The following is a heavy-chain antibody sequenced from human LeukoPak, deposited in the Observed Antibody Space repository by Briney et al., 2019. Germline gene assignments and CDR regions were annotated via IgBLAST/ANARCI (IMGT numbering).Heavy chain of an antibody. Sequence: GGSLRLSCAASGFTFSNYWMHWVRQAPGKGLVWHSRLNGDGSQTRYADSVKGRFTISRDNAKNTVYLQMNSLRVEDTTVYFCAMVGGEKELTNWGQGTLVTVSS. V-gene: IGHV3-74*01. J-gene: IGHJ4*02. D-gene: IGHD3-10*01. CDR2: LNGDGSQT. CDR3: AMVGGEKELTN. CDR1: GFTFSNYW.